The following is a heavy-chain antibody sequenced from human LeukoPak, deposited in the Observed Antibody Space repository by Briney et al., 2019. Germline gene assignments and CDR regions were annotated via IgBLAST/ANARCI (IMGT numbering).Heavy chain of an antibody. J-gene: IGHJ3*02. CDR2: ISYDGSNK. V-gene: IGHV3-30*18. CDR1: GFTFSSYG. D-gene: IGHD3-9*01. Sequence: GGSLRLSCAASGFTFSSYGMHWVRQAPGKGLDWVAVISYDGSNKYYADSVKGRFTISRDNSKNTLYLRMNSLRAEDTAVYYCAKVRYFGPSAFDIWGQGTMVTVSS. CDR3: AKVRYFGPSAFDI.